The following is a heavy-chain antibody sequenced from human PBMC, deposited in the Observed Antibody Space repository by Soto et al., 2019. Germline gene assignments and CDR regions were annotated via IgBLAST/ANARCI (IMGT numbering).Heavy chain of an antibody. D-gene: IGHD2-8*01. CDR1: GGTFRTAA. CDR3: ARDNDRPQLGGNYYYILDV. V-gene: IGHV1-69*12. J-gene: IGHJ6*02. Sequence: QVQLEQSGAEVKKPGSSVKVSCKASGGTFRTAAISWVRQAHGQGLEWMGGIMPVFRTPDYAQKFQGRVTITADESTNTAYMELPGLRSDDTAVYYCARDNDRPQLGGNYYYILDVWGQWTTITVSS. CDR2: IMPVFRTP.